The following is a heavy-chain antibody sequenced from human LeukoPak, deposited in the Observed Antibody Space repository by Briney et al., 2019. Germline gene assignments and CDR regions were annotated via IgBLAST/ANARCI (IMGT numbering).Heavy chain of an antibody. CDR3: ARRRSGSYSVFDY. Sequence: PGGSLRLSCAASGYTFSSYWMSWVRQAPGKGLEWVANIKEDGSEKYYVDSVKGRFTISRDNAKNSLYLQMNSLRAEDTAVHYCARRRSGSYSVFDYWGQGTLVTVSS. D-gene: IGHD1-26*01. V-gene: IGHV3-7*01. CDR1: GYTFSSYW. CDR2: IKEDGSEK. J-gene: IGHJ4*02.